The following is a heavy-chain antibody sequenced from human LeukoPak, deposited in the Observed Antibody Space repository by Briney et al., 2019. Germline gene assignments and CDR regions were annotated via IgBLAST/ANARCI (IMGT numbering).Heavy chain of an antibody. CDR1: GGSISSYY. J-gene: IGHJ5*02. D-gene: IGHD3-10*01. CDR3: ARGVGYYYGSGNYYNGWFDP. Sequence: PSETLSLTCTVSGGSISSYYWSWIRQPPGKGLEWIGYIYYSGSTNYNPSLKSRVTISVDTSKNQFSLKLSSVTAADTAVYYCARGVGYYYGSGNYYNGWFDPWGQGTLVTVSS. CDR2: IYYSGST. V-gene: IGHV4-59*01.